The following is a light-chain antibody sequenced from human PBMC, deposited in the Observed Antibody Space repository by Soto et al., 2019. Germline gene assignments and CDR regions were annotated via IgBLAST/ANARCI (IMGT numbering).Light chain of an antibody. CDR3: CSSVGGSIYV. J-gene: IGLJ1*01. V-gene: IGLV2-23*01. Sequence: QSALTQPASVSGSAGQSITISCTGTTSFVGTYNFVSWYQQHPGKAPQLLIYDGPKRPSGVSNRFSGSTSGSTASLTISGLRTADEADYYCCSSVGGSIYVFGTGTKLTVL. CDR1: TSFVGTYNF. CDR2: DGP.